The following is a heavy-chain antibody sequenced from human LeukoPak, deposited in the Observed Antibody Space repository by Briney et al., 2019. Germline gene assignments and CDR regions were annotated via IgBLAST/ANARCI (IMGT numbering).Heavy chain of an antibody. J-gene: IGHJ2*01. D-gene: IGHD1-26*01. CDR1: GGSISSYY. V-gene: IGHV4-4*07. CDR3: ASTLNAGATRDSYFDL. Sequence: SETLSLTCTVSGGSISSYYWSWIRQPAGKGLEWIGRIYTSGSTNYNPSLKSRVTMSVDTSKNQFSLKLSSVTAADTAVYYCASTLNAGATRDSYFDLWGRGTLVTVSS. CDR2: IYTSGST.